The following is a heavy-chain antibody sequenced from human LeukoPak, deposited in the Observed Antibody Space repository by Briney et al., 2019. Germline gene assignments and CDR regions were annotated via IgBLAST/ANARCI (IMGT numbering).Heavy chain of an antibody. CDR1: GFTLSTYS. V-gene: IGHV3-21*01. CDR2: ISSSSNHI. J-gene: IGHJ5*01. Sequence: GGSLRLSCAASGFTLSTYSMNWVRQAPGKGLEWVSSISSSSNHIYYADSAKGRFTISRDNAENSLHLQMNSLRAEDTAVYYCARDVGLDSWGQGTLVTVSS. D-gene: IGHD1-26*01. CDR3: ARDVGLDS.